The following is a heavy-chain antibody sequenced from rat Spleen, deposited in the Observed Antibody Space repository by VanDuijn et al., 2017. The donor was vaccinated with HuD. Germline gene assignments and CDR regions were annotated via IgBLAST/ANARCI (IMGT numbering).Heavy chain of an antibody. Sequence: EVQLVESGGGLVQPGRSMKLSCAASGFTFSNYYMAWVRQAPTKGLEWVASITNSGGSTYYRDSVKGRFTISRDNAKSTLYLQMDSLRSEDTATYYCTRDLGMMVVITTSHYFDYWGQGVMVTVSS. V-gene: IGHV5-25*01. CDR2: ITNSGGST. J-gene: IGHJ2*01. CDR1: GFTFSNYY. CDR3: TRDLGMMVVITTSHYFDY. D-gene: IGHD1-12*02.